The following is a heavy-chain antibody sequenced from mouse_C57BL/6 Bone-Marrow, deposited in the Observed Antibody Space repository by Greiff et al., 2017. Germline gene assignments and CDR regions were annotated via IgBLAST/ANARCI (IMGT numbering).Heavy chain of an antibody. CDR1: GYTFTSYW. D-gene: IGHD1-1*01. CDR2: IDPSDSYT. CDR3: ARGWNTYYYGSSYYVDY. Sequence: QVQLQQPGAELVRPGTSVKLSCKASGYTFTSYWMHWVKQRPGQGLEWIGVIDPSDSYTNYNQKFKGKATLTVDTSSSTAYMQLSSLTSEDSAVYYCARGWNTYYYGSSYYVDYWGQGTTRTVSS. J-gene: IGHJ2*01. V-gene: IGHV1-59*01.